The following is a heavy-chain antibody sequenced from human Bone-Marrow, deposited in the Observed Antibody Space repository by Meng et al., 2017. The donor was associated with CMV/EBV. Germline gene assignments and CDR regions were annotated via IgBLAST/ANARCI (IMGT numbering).Heavy chain of an antibody. CDR1: GFTFSSYA. Sequence: GGCLRLSCAASGFTFSSYAMSWVRQAPGKGLEWVSAISGSGGSTYYADSVKGRFTISRDNSKNTLYLQMNSLRAEDTAMYYCARDGPDYDDHHDGFDIGGPGKTV. V-gene: IGHV3-23*01. CDR3: ARDGPDYDDHHDGFDI. J-gene: IGHJ3*02. D-gene: IGHD4-17*01. CDR2: ISGSGGST.